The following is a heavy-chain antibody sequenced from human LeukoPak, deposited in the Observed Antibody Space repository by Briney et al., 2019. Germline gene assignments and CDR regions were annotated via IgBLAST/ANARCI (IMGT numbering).Heavy chain of an antibody. CDR2: IKEDGSLT. J-gene: IGHJ5*02. D-gene: IGHD3-10*01. CDR3: VRGGRTNWFDP. CDR1: GFNFGSHW. Sequence: GGSLRLSCAASGFNFGSHWMNWVRQAPGKELEWVANIKEDGSLTYYLDSVRGRFSISRDNTKNSLSLQMNSLRAEDTAVYYCVRGGRTNWFDPWGQGTLVTVSS. V-gene: IGHV3-7*01.